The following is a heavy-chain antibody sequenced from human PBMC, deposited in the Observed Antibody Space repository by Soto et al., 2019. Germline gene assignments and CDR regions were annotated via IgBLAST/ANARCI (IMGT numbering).Heavy chain of an antibody. CDR2: IFWSGGGT. CDR1: GPTIDDYA. Sequence: EVQVEESGGGLVQPGGSLTLSCAVSGPTIDDYAMHWVRQVPGKGLEWVSGIFWSGGGTGCADSVKGRFTISRDRAKNSLSLQMNSLTIEDTAVYYCGKDLSPGGLEAWGQGTLVTVSS. CDR3: GKDLSPGGLEA. J-gene: IGHJ5*02. V-gene: IGHV3-9*01. D-gene: IGHD3-16*01.